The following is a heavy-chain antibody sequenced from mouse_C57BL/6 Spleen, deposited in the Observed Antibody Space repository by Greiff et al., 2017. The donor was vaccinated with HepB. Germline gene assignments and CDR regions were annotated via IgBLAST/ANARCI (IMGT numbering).Heavy chain of an antibody. V-gene: IGHV5-6*01. CDR3: ARPHPYYGSSYPFAY. J-gene: IGHJ3*01. D-gene: IGHD1-1*01. CDR2: ISSGGSYT. Sequence: EVQVVESGGDLVKPGGSLKLSCAASGFTFSSYGMSWVRQTPDKRLEWVATISSGGSYTYYPDSVKGRFTISRDNAKNTLYLQMSSLKSEDTAMYYCARPHPYYGSSYPFAYWGQGTLVTVSA. CDR1: GFTFSSYG.